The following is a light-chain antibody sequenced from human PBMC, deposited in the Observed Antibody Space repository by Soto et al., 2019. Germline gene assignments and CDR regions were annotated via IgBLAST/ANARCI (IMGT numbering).Light chain of an antibody. Sequence: DIQLTPSPSTLSASVAQRVTSTSRASQGIHNWLAWYQQKPGKVPKLLIYKATNLQSGVPSRFSGSGSGTEFSLTISSLQPEDFATYYCQRYNGYQYTFGQGTRLEIK. J-gene: IGKJ5*01. CDR3: QRYNGYQYT. CDR1: QGIHNW. CDR2: KAT. V-gene: IGKV1-5*03.